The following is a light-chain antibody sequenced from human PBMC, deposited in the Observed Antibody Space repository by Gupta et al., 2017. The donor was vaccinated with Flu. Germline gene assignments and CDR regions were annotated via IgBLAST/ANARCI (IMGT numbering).Light chain of an antibody. J-gene: IGKJ4*02. V-gene: IGKV4-1*01. CDR3: QHYSNWPLT. CDR1: QSVYTSATSIND. CDR2: YTS. Sequence: ATIIGEASQSVYTSATSINDLARYQQKPGQPPKLLIYYTSTRATGVPPRFSGSGSGTEFTLTISSLEAEDFAVYYCQHYSNWPLTFGRGTKVEI.